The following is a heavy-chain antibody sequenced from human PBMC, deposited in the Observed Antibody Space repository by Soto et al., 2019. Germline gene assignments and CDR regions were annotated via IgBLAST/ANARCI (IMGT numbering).Heavy chain of an antibody. J-gene: IGHJ4*02. V-gene: IGHV4-30-4*01. CDR3: ALSGGNSVSFDY. Sequence: QVQLQESGPGLVKPSQTLSLTCTVSGGSISSGDYYWSWIRQPPGKGLEWIGYIYYSGSTYYNPSLTRRVTISLATSKNPFSLTLSSVTAADTAVYYSALSGGNSVSFDYWGQRTLVTVSS. CDR1: GGSISSGDYY. CDR2: IYYSGST. D-gene: IGHD2-21*02.